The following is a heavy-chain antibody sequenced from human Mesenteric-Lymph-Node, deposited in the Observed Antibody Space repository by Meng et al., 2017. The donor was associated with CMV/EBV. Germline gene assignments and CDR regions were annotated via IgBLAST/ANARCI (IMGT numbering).Heavy chain of an antibody. D-gene: IGHD6-19*01. CDR1: GFPFSTYS. V-gene: IGHV3-30*04. CDR3: ARVGSGWSQPFDS. Sequence: AAFGFPFSTYSLPLVRLAPGQGLSWVAVISYDGSKTYSADSVEGLFTIARDNSKNTLSLPMNSLRAEDTAVYYCARVGSGWSQPFDSWGQGTLVTVSS. J-gene: IGHJ4*02. CDR2: ISYDGSKT.